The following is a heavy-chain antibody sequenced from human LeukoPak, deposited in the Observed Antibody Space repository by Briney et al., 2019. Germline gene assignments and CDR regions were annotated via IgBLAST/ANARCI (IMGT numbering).Heavy chain of an antibody. V-gene: IGHV1-18*01. D-gene: IGHD6-19*01. Sequence: GESLKISCKGSGYTFTNYWIGWVCQAPGQGLEWMGWISAYNGDTRYAQNLQGRVTLTTYTSTTTAYLELKSLTSDDTAMYYCARDPSNTSGWKTWFDPWGQGTLVTVSS. CDR1: GYTFTNYW. CDR3: ARDPSNTSGWKTWFDP. CDR2: ISAYNGDT. J-gene: IGHJ5*02.